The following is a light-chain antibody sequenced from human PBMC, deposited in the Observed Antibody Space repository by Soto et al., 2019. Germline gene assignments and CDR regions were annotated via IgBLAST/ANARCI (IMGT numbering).Light chain of an antibody. V-gene: IGLV1-51*01. CDR1: NSNVGRND. CDR3: GTWDTSLSAVV. J-gene: IGLJ2*01. Sequence: QSVLTQPPSVSAAPGQKATISCSGSNSNVGRNDVSWYQHLPGTAPKLLIYDTNKRPSVIPDRFSGSRSGTSATLVVTGLQTGDEADYYCGTWDTSLSAVVFGGGTKLTVL. CDR2: DTN.